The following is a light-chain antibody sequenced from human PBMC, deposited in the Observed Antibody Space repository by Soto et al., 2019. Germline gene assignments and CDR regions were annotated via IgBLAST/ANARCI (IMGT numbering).Light chain of an antibody. V-gene: IGKV1-39*01. CDR3: QQSYGIPRT. Sequence: DILMTQSPSSLSASVGDRVTITCRASQTISTHLNWYQQKPEKAPNVLIYAASTLPTGVPSRFSGSGSGTNFTLTITSLHPEDFATYYCQQSYGIPRTFGQGTKVEVK. CDR2: AAS. J-gene: IGKJ1*01. CDR1: QTISTH.